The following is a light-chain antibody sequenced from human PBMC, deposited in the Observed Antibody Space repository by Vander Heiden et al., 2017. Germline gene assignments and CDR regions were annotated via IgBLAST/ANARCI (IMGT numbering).Light chain of an antibody. CDR3: QQYYNWPWT. J-gene: IGKJ1*01. CDR2: CTS. V-gene: IGKV3-15*01. Sequence: EIVMTQSPVTLSVSPGEGATLSCRASQSVSINLAWYQQKPGQAPRLLIYCTSARDTGIPARFSGSGSGTEFTLTISSLLSEDCAIYYCQQYYNWPWTFGHGTKVEIK. CDR1: QSVSIN.